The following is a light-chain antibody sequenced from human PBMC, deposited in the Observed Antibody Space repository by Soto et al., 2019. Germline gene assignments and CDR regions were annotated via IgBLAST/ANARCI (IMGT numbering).Light chain of an antibody. CDR3: QRFDRFFMDT. J-gene: IGKJ2*01. Sequence: DIQMTQSPSTLSASVGDRVTITCRASQSISGWLAWYQQRPGKAPKVLIYDASKLESGVPSRFSGSGSGTEFTLTISRLQPDDFATYYCQRFDRFFMDTFGQGTKLDIK. CDR1: QSISGW. V-gene: IGKV1-5*01. CDR2: DAS.